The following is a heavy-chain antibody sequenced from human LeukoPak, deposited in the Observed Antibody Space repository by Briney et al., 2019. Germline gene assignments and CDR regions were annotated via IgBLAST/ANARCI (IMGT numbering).Heavy chain of an antibody. Sequence: ASVKVSCKASGYTFTSYDINWVRQATGQGLEWMGWMNPNSGNTGYAQKFQGRVTMTRNTSISTAYMELSSLSSEDTAVYYCASGWGSSSPDDYWGQGTLVTVSS. CDR3: ASGWGSSSPDDY. CDR1: GYTFTSYD. V-gene: IGHV1-8*01. J-gene: IGHJ4*02. CDR2: MNPNSGNT. D-gene: IGHD6-13*01.